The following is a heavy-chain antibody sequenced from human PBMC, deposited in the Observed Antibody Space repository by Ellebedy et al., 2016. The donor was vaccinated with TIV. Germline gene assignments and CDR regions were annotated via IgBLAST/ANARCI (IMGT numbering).Heavy chain of an antibody. V-gene: IGHV3-64*01. J-gene: IGHJ4*02. CDR3: SRLCPGVGAPNDY. D-gene: IGHD1-26*01. CDR1: GFTFSSYA. CDR2: ISSNGGST. Sequence: GGSLRLSCAASGFTFSSYAMHWVRKAPVKGLEYVSAISSNGGSTYYANSVKGRFTISRDNSKNTLYLQMGSLSAEDMAVYYCSRLCPGVGAPNDYWGQGTLVTVSS.